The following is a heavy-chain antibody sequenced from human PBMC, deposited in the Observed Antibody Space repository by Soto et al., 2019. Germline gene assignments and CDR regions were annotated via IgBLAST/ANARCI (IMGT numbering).Heavy chain of an antibody. CDR1: GHTLTELS. CDR3: ATVAAWMPIFYQRWDV. CDR2: FDPEDGET. D-gene: IGHD6-13*01. V-gene: IGHV1-24*01. J-gene: IGHJ6*02. Sequence: QVQLVQSGAEVKKPGASVKVSCKVSGHTLTELSVHWVRQAPGKGPEWMGGFDPEDGETIYAQKFQGRVTMTEDTSRDTAYMELRSLRSEDTAVYYCATVAAWMPIFYQRWDVWGQGTTVTVSS.